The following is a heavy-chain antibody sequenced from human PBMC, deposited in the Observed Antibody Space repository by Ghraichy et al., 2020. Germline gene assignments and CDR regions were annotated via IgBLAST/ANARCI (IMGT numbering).Heavy chain of an antibody. D-gene: IGHD2-2*02. V-gene: IGHV3-48*02. CDR1: GFTFSSYS. Sequence: GSLRLSCAASGFTFSSYSMNWVRQAPGKGLEWVSYISSSSSTIYYADSVKGRFTISRDNAKNSLYLQMNSLRDEDTAVYYCANLIDIVVVPAAIPDYYYYGMDVWGKGTTVTVSS. CDR2: ISSSSSTI. J-gene: IGHJ6*04. CDR3: ANLIDIVVVPAAIPDYYYYGMDV.